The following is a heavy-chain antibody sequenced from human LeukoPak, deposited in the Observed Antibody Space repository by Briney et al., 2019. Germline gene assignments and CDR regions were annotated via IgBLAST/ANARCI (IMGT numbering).Heavy chain of an antibody. D-gene: IGHD1-26*01. V-gene: IGHV4-59*08. Sequence: SETLSLTCTVSGGSISSYYWSWIWQPPGKGLEWIGYIYYSGSTNYNPSLKSRVTISVDTSKNQFSLKLSSVTAADTAVYYCARHGAGSGYSLLYWFDPWGQGTLVTVSS. CDR3: ARHGAGSGYSLLYWFDP. CDR2: IYYSGST. J-gene: IGHJ5*02. CDR1: GGSISSYY.